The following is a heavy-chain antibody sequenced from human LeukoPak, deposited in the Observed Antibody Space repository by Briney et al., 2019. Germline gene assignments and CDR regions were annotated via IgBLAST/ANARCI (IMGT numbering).Heavy chain of an antibody. CDR2: ITGSGGST. CDR3: ARSVAVAGSVGDLDY. CDR1: EFTFSSYA. D-gene: IGHD6-19*01. Sequence: PGGSLRLSCAASEFTFSSYAMTWVRQAPGKGLEWVSAITGSGGSTYYADSVEGRFTISRDNSKNTLYLQMNSLRAEDTAVYYCARSVAVAGSVGDLDYWGQGTLVTVSS. V-gene: IGHV3-23*01. J-gene: IGHJ4*02.